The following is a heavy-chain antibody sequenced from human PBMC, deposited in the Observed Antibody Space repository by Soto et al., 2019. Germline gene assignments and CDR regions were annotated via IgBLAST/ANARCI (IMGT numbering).Heavy chain of an antibody. CDR2: INHSGST. Sequence: PSETLSLTCAVYGGSFSGYYWSWIRQPPGKGLECIGEINHSGSTNYNPSLKSRVTISVDTSKNQFSLKLSSVTAADTAVYYCARGTETYYDILTGYYRGCWFGPWGQGTLVTVSA. D-gene: IGHD3-9*01. V-gene: IGHV4-34*01. J-gene: IGHJ5*02. CDR3: ARGTETYYDILTGYYRGCWFGP. CDR1: GGSFSGYY.